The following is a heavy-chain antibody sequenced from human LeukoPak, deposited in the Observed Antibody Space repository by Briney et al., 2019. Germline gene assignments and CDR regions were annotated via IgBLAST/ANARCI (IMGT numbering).Heavy chain of an antibody. D-gene: IGHD5-24*01. CDR2: IIPIFGTA. Sequence: LVKVSCKASGGTFSSYAISWVRQAPGQGLEWMGGIIPIFGTANYAQKFQGRVTITTDESTSTAYMELSSLRSEDTAVYYCARGRDGYYYFDYWGQGTMVTVSS. J-gene: IGHJ4*02. V-gene: IGHV1-69*05. CDR3: ARGRDGYYYFDY. CDR1: GGTFSSYA.